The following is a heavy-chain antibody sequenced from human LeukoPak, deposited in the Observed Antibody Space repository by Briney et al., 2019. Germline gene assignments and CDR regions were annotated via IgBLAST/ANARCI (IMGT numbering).Heavy chain of an antibody. Sequence: SETLSLTCTVSGGSISGYYWSWIRQPAGKGREGIGRISTSGNTNYNPPLKSRVTMSVDTSKNQFSLRLRSVTAADTAIHYCARRPTPMAYFDSWGQGTLVTVSS. CDR1: GGSISGYY. J-gene: IGHJ4*02. CDR3: ARRPTPMAYFDS. CDR2: ISTSGNT. D-gene: IGHD5-18*01. V-gene: IGHV4-4*07.